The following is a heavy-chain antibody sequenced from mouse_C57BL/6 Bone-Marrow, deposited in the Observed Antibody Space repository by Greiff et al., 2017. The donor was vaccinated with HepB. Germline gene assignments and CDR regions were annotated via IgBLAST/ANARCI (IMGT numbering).Heavy chain of an antibody. CDR2: IDPTDSYT. D-gene: IGHD2-4*01. CDR1: GYTFTSYW. J-gene: IGHJ2*01. V-gene: IGHV1-50*01. CDR3: TRGYYDYDVVDD. Sequence: QVQLQQPGAELVKPGASVKLSCKASGYTFTSYWMQWVKQRPGQGLEWIGEIDPTDSYTNYNHKFKGKATLTEDTTTSTAYMQLSSLTSEDSAVYYCTRGYYDYDVVDDWGQGTTLTVSS.